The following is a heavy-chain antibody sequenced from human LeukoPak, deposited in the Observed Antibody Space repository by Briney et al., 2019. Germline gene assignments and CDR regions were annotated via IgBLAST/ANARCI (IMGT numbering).Heavy chain of an antibody. CDR2: ISWNSGCI. J-gene: IGHJ4*02. CDR1: GFTFDDYA. D-gene: IGHD6-19*01. CDR3: AKDSSPLYSSGWYSYFDY. V-gene: IGHV3-9*01. Sequence: PGGSRRLSCAASGFTFDDYAMHWVRQAPGKGLEWVSGISWNSGCIGYADSVKGRFTISRDNAKNSLYLQMNSLRAEDTALYYCAKDSSPLYSSGWYSYFDYWGQGTLVTVSS.